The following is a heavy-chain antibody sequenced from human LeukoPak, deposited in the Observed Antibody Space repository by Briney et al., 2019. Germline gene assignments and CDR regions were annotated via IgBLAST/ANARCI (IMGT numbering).Heavy chain of an antibody. CDR1: GFTSISYG. CDR2: VTGSRGST. CDR3: AKSSDWFDP. J-gene: IGHJ5*02. Sequence: PGGSLRLSCAASGFTSISYGMSWVRQAPGKGLEWVSGVTGSRGSTYYADSVKGRFTISRDNSKNTLYLQMNSLRAEDTAVYYCAKSSDWFDPWGQGTLVTVSS. V-gene: IGHV3-23*01.